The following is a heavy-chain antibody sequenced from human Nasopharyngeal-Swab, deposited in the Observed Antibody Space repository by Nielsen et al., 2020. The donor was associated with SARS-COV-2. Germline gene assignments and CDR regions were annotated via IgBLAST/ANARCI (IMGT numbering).Heavy chain of an antibody. CDR2: IFPGDSDT. Sequence: GGSLRLSCKASGSRFTSYWIAWVRQVPGKDLEWMGIIFPGDSDTRYSPSFRGQVTISADKSITTAYLQWSSLKASDTAMYYCARLRSDTSYYNYYYMDVWGKGTTVTVSS. V-gene: IGHV5-51*01. J-gene: IGHJ6*03. CDR3: ARLRSDTSYYNYYYMDV. CDR1: GSRFTSYW. D-gene: IGHD2-2*02.